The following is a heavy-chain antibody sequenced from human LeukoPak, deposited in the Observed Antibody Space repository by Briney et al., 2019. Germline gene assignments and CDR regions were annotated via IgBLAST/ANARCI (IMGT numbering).Heavy chain of an antibody. Sequence: SETLSLTCTVSGGSISSYYWSWIRQPPGKGLEWIGYIYYGGSTNYNPSLKSRVTISVDTSKNQFSLKLSSVTAADTAVYYCARRPWEGYYDSSGPFDYWGQGTLVTVSS. D-gene: IGHD3-22*01. J-gene: IGHJ4*02. V-gene: IGHV4-59*08. CDR3: ARRPWEGYYDSSGPFDY. CDR2: IYYGGST. CDR1: GGSISSYY.